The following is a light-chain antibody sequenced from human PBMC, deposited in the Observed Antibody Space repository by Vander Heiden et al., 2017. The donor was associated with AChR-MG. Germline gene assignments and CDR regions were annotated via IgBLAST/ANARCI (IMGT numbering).Light chain of an antibody. CDR3: SSYTSSSTVV. Sequence: QSALTQPASVSGSPGQSITISCTGTISDVGGYNYVSWYQQHPDKAPKLMMYDVSNRPSGVSNRFSGSKSGNTASLTISGLQAEDEADYYCSSYTSSSTVVFGGGTKLTVL. J-gene: IGLJ2*01. CDR1: ISDVGGYNY. CDR2: DVS. V-gene: IGLV2-14*03.